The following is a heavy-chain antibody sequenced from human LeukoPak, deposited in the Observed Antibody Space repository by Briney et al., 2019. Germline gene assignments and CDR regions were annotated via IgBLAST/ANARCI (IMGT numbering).Heavy chain of an antibody. Sequence: APVKVSCKASGYTFTSYGISWVRQAPGQGLEWMGIISPSGASTSYAQKFQGRVTMTRDMSTSTVYMELSSLISEDTAVYYCARGSSRGPRDAFDFWGQGTMVTLSS. J-gene: IGHJ3*01. V-gene: IGHV1-46*01. D-gene: IGHD2-15*01. CDR3: ARGSSRGPRDAFDF. CDR1: GYTFTSYG. CDR2: ISPSGAST.